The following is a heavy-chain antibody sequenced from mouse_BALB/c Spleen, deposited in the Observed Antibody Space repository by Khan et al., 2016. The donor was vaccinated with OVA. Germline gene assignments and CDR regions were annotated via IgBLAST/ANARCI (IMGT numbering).Heavy chain of an antibody. D-gene: IGHD1-1*01. CDR1: GYIFTSYW. V-gene: IGHV1-76*01. J-gene: IGHJ2*01. CDR2: IYPGTDNT. Sequence: QVQLKQSGAELVGPGASVKLSCKTSGYIFTSYWIHWVKQRSGQGLEWIARIYPGTDNTYYNEKLRDKATLTADKSSSTAYIQLSSLKSEDSAVYFCAREEALYYFAYWGQGTTLTVSS. CDR3: AREEALYYFAY.